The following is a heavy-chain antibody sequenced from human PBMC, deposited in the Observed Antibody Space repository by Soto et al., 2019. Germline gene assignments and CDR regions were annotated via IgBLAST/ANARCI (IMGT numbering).Heavy chain of an antibody. CDR2: IFYSGTT. V-gene: IGHV4-30-4*01. D-gene: IGHD1-1*01. Sequence: QVQLQESGPGLVRPSQTLSLTCTVSGDSISSADYYWSWIRQTPGKGLEWIGHIFYSGTTYYNPSLKSRLTISVETSKNHFSLRLTSVTAADPAVYYCARDLWVEPELYYYGLDVWGQGTTVTVS. CDR1: GDSISSADYY. CDR3: ARDLWVEPELYYYGLDV. J-gene: IGHJ6*02.